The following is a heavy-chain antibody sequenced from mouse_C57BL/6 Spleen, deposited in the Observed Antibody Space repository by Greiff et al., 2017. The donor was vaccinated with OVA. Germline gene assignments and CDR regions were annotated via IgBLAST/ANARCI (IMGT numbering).Heavy chain of an antibody. J-gene: IGHJ1*03. Sequence: QVQLQQPGAELVRPGSSVKLSCKASGYTFTSYWMDWVKQRPGQGLEWIGNIYPSDSETHYNQKFKDKATLTVDKSSSTAYMQLSSLTSEDSAVYYCAGVGRGSHVRVWGKGTTVTVSS. CDR2: IYPSDSET. CDR1: GYTFTSYW. D-gene: IGHD1-1*01. CDR3: AGVGRGSHVRV. V-gene: IGHV1-61*01.